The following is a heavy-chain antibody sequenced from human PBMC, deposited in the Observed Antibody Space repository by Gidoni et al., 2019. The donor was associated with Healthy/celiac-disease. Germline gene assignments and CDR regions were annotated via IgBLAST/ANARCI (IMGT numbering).Heavy chain of an antibody. CDR2: IIPIFGTA. J-gene: IGHJ3*02. V-gene: IGHV1-69*01. Sequence: QVQLVQSGAEVKKPGSSVKVSCKASGGTFSSYASSWVRQAPGQGLEWMGGIIPIFGTANYAQKFQGRVTITADESTSTAYMELSSLRSEDTAVYYCARERDIVVVPAAKDAFDIWGQGTMVTVSS. D-gene: IGHD2-2*01. CDR1: GGTFSSYA. CDR3: ARERDIVVVPAAKDAFDI.